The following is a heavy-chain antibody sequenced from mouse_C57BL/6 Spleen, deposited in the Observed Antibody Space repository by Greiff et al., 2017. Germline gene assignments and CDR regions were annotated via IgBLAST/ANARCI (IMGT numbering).Heavy chain of an antibody. CDR3: TRDYGSP. CDR2: ISSGGDYI. CDR1: GFTFSSYA. D-gene: IGHD1-1*01. V-gene: IGHV5-9-1*02. J-gene: IGHJ3*01. Sequence: DVLLVESGEGLVKPGGSLKLSCAASGFTFSSYAMPWVRQTPEKRLEWVAYISSGGDYIYYADTVKGRFTFSRDNARITQYLQMSSLKSEDTAMYYCTRDYGSPWGQGTLVTVSA.